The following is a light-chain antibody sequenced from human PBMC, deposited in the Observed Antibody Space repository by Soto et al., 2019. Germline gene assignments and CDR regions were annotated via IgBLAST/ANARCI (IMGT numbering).Light chain of an antibody. CDR2: GNS. CDR3: TSFTTTNIWV. V-gene: IGLV1-40*01. CDR1: SSNIGAGYD. Sequence: QLVLTQPPSVSGAPGQRVTISCTGSSSNIGAGYDVHWYQQLPGTAPKLLIYGNSNRPSGVPDRFSGSKSGTSASLAITGLRAEDEADYYCTSFTTTNIWVFGGGTQLTVL. J-gene: IGLJ3*02.